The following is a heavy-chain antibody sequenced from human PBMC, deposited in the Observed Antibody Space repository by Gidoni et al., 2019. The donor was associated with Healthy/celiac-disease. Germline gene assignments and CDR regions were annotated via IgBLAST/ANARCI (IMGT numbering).Heavy chain of an antibody. CDR3: VKDLGGPLLTRWSLGY. Sequence: EVQLVESGGGLVQPGGSLRLSCSASGFTFSSFSMHWVRQAPGKGLEYVSAISSNGGSTYYADSVKGRFTISRDNSKNTLYLQMSSLRAEDTAVYYCVKDLGGPLLTRWSLGYWGQGTLVTVSS. J-gene: IGHJ4*02. CDR1: GFTFSSFS. V-gene: IGHV3-64D*06. D-gene: IGHD3-16*01. CDR2: ISSNGGST.